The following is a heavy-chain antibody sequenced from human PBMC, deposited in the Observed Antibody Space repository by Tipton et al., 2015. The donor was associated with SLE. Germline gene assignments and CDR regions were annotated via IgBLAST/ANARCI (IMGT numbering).Heavy chain of an antibody. CDR1: GGSISSSSYY. D-gene: IGHD1-26*01. J-gene: IGHJ6*02. CDR2: IYYSGST. CDR3: AREGVGDTYYYYGMDV. V-gene: IGHV4-39*07. Sequence: TLSLTCTVSGGSISSSSYYWGWIRQPPGKGLEWIGSIYYSGSTYYNPSLKSRVTISVDTSKNQFSLKLSSVTAPDTAAYYCAREGVGDTYYYYGMDVWGQPTTATVFS.